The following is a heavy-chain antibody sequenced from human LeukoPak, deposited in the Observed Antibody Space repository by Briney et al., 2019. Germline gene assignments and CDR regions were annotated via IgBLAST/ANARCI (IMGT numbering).Heavy chain of an antibody. CDR2: IYYSGST. Sequence: SETLSLTCTVSGGSISSHYWSWIRQPPGKGLEWIGYIYYSGSTNYNPSLKSRVTISVDTSKNQFSLKLSSVTAADTAVYYCARGYSSSSVLANWGQGTLVTASS. CDR1: GGSISSHY. D-gene: IGHD6-6*01. V-gene: IGHV4-59*11. J-gene: IGHJ4*02. CDR3: ARGYSSSSVLAN.